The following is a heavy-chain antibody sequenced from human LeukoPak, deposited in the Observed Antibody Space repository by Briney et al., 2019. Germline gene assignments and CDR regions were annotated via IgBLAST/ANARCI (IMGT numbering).Heavy chain of an antibody. J-gene: IGHJ3*02. CDR1: GFTFRNYL. V-gene: IGHV3-48*01. CDR2: ISSTGGTI. D-gene: IGHD3-3*01. Sequence: PGGSLRLSCAASGFTFRNYLMNWVRQAPGKGLEWVSFISSTGGTIYYADSVKGRFTVSRDNGKNSLLLQMNSLRVEDTAVYYCARVFRPSLTVFIIRGAFDIWGQGTMVTVSS. CDR3: ARVFRPSLTVFIIRGAFDI.